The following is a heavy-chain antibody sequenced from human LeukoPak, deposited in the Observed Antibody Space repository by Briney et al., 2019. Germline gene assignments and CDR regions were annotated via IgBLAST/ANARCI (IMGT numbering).Heavy chain of an antibody. CDR3: AREALDIVVVPAAIAPSD. CDR2: IIPIFGTA. J-gene: IGHJ4*02. Sequence: ASVKVSCKASGGTFSSYAISWVRQAPGQGLEWMGGIIPIFGTANYAQKFQGRVTITADKSTSTAYMELSSLRSEDTAVYYCAREALDIVVVPAAIAPSDWGQGTLVTVSS. V-gene: IGHV1-69*06. CDR1: GGTFSSYA. D-gene: IGHD2-2*02.